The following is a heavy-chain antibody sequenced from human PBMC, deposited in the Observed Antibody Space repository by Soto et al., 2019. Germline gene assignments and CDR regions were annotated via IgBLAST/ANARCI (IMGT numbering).Heavy chain of an antibody. CDR2: IYYSGST. V-gene: IGHV4-31*03. Sequence: PSETLSLTCTVSGGSISSGGYYWSWIRQHPGKGLEWIGYIYYSGSTYYNPSLKSRVTISVDTSKNQFSLKLSSVTAADTAVYYCARGDSSGYSLFDYWGQGTLVTVSS. D-gene: IGHD3-22*01. J-gene: IGHJ4*02. CDR1: GGSISSGGYY. CDR3: ARGDSSGYSLFDY.